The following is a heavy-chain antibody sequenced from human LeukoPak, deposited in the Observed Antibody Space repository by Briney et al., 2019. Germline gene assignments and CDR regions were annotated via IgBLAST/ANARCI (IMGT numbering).Heavy chain of an antibody. V-gene: IGHV4-38-2*02. Sequence: PSETLSLTCTVSGYSISSGYYWGWIRQPPGKGLEWIGIIYHSGSTYYNPSLKSRVTISVDTSKSQFSLRLSSVTAADTAIYYCARGDVDPYVFDIWGQGTMVTVSS. D-gene: IGHD5-24*01. CDR1: GYSISSGYY. CDR3: ARGDVDPYVFDI. CDR2: IYHSGST. J-gene: IGHJ3*02.